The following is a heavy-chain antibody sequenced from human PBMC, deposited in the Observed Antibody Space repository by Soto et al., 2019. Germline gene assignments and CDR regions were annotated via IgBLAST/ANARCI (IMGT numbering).Heavy chain of an antibody. CDR1: GFTFSSYW. CDR3: ASFSGSYYNAFDI. Sequence: GGSLRLSCAASGFTFSSYWMHWVRQAPGKGLVWVSRINSDGSSTSYADSVKGRFTISRDNAKNTLYLQMNSLRAEDTAVYYCASFSGSYYNAFDIWGQGTMVT. J-gene: IGHJ3*02. D-gene: IGHD1-26*01. CDR2: INSDGSST. V-gene: IGHV3-74*01.